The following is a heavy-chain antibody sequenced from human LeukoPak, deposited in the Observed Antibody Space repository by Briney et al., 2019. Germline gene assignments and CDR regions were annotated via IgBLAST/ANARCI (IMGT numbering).Heavy chain of an antibody. Sequence: GGSLRLSCAASGFTFSSYAMHWVRQAPGKGLEWVAVISYDGSNKYYADSVEGRFTISRDNSKNTLYLQMNSLRAEDTAVYYCARDPLAARMGAYYYYYYMDVWGKGTTVTVSS. CDR3: ARDPLAARMGAYYYYYYMDV. CDR1: GFTFSSYA. D-gene: IGHD6-6*01. CDR2: ISYDGSNK. J-gene: IGHJ6*03. V-gene: IGHV3-30*04.